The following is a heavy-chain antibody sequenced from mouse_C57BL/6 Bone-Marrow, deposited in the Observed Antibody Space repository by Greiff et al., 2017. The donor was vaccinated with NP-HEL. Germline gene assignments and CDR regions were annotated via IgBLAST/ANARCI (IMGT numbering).Heavy chain of an antibody. CDR3: AREGYYYGFAY. Sequence: QVQLQQPGAELVMPGASVKLSCKASGYTFTSYWMHWVKQRPGQGLEWIGEIDPSDSYTNYNQKFKGKTTFTVDKSSSTAYMQISSLTSEDSAVYYCAREGYYYGFAYWGQGTLVTVSA. CDR1: GYTFTSYW. CDR2: IDPSDSYT. J-gene: IGHJ3*01. D-gene: IGHD1-1*01. V-gene: IGHV1-69*01.